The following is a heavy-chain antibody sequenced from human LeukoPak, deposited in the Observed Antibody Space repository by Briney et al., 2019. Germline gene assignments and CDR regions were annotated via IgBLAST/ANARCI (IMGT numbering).Heavy chain of an antibody. CDR2: IYSGGST. V-gene: IGHV3-53*01. J-gene: IGHJ5*02. D-gene: IGHD3-22*01. Sequence: GGSLRLSCAASGFTVSSNYMSWVRRAPGKGLEWVSVIYSGGSTYYADSVKGRFTISRDNSKNTLYLQMNSLRAEDTAVYYCARESSGYYYHWGQGTLVTVSS. CDR3: ARESSGYYYH. CDR1: GFTVSSNY.